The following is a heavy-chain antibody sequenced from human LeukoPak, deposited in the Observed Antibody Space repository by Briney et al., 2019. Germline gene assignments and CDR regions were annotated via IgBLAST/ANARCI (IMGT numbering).Heavy chain of an antibody. CDR3: ARGGPEYGCYYYMDV. CDR1: GFTFDDYG. J-gene: IGHJ6*03. D-gene: IGHD1-14*01. V-gene: IGHV3-20*04. Sequence: GGSLRLSCAASGFTFDDYGMSWVRQAPGKGLEWVSGINWNGCSTGYADPVKGRFTISRDNAKNSLYLQMNSLRAEDTALYYCARGGPEYGCYYYMDVWGKGTTVTVSS. CDR2: INWNGCST.